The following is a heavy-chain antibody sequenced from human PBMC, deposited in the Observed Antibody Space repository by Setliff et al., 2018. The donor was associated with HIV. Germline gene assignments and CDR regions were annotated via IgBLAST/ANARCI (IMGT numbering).Heavy chain of an antibody. CDR3: ARAPTDHYDPTRLGDGLDI. CDR2: FYTGTT. CDR1: GASIRNYY. V-gene: IGHV4-4*08. J-gene: IGHJ3*02. Sequence: ETLSLTCTVSGASIRNYYWSWIRQAPGRGLEWLGFFYTGTTYYNPSLKSRVTISVDTSKKQISLKVKSVTAADTAVYYCARAPTDHYDPTRLGDGLDIWGQGTMVT. D-gene: IGHD3-22*01.